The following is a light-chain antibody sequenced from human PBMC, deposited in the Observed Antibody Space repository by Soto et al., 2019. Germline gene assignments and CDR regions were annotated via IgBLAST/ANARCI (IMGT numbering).Light chain of an antibody. CDR1: SSNIGINT. CDR3: AAWDDSLNGLYV. V-gene: IGLV1-44*01. J-gene: IGLJ1*01. Sequence: QSALTQPPSASGTPGHRVTISCSGSSSNIGINTVNWYQQVPGTAPKLLIYTDNQRPSGVPDRSSGSRSGTSASLAISGLQSEDEADYYCAAWDDSLNGLYVFGTGTTVTVL. CDR2: TDN.